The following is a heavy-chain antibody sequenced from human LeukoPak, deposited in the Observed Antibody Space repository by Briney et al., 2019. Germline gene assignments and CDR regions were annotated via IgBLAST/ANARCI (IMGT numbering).Heavy chain of an antibody. CDR1: GGSISSGDYY. Sequence: SQTLSLTCTVSGGSISSGDYYWSWIRQPPGKGLEWIGYIYYSGSTYYNPSLKSRVTISVDTSKNQFSLKLSSVTAADTAVYYCAKDIGIVVVPAAIGGMDVWGQGTTVTVSS. D-gene: IGHD2-2*01. V-gene: IGHV4-30-4*01. CDR3: AKDIGIVVVPAAIGGMDV. J-gene: IGHJ6*02. CDR2: IYYSGST.